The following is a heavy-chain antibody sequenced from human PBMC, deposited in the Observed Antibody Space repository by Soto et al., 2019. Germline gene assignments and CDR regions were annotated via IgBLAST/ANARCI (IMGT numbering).Heavy chain of an antibody. D-gene: IGHD1-26*01. CDR1: GFTFDDYA. CDR3: AKDYIVGATHGAFDI. Sequence: GGSLRLSCAASGFTFDDYAMHWVRQAPGKGLEWVSGISWNSGSIGYADSVKGRFTISRDNAKNSLYLQMNSLRAEDTALYYCAKDYIVGATHGAFDIWGQGTMVTVSS. V-gene: IGHV3-9*01. CDR2: ISWNSGSI. J-gene: IGHJ3*02.